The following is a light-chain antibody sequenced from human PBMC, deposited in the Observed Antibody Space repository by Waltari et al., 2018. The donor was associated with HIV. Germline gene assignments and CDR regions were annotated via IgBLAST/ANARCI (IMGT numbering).Light chain of an antibody. V-gene: IGKV2D-29*01. J-gene: IGKJ5*01. CDR1: QSLLHSDGKTY. CDR3: MQSKQLPIT. Sequence: DIVLTQTPLSLSVTPGQPASISCKSGQSLLHSDGKTYLYWLLQKLGQPPQLLINEVSNRLSGVPERFSGSGSGTDFTLKISRVEAEDVGVYYCMQSKQLPITFGQGTRLEIK. CDR2: EVS.